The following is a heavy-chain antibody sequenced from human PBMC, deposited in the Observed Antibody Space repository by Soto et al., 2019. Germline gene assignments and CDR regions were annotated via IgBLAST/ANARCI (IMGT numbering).Heavy chain of an antibody. CDR1: EFTFSSYW. CDR2: IKQDGSEK. V-gene: IGHV3-7*01. J-gene: IGHJ6*02. CDR3: ARGWGYFDSSGFPYLYAMDV. D-gene: IGHD3-22*01. Sequence: GGSLRLSCAASEFTFSSYWMSWVRQAPGKGLEWVANIKQDGSEKYYVDSVEGRFTISRDNAKNSLYLQMTSLRAEDTALYYCARGWGYFDSSGFPYLYAMDVWGQGTTVTVSS.